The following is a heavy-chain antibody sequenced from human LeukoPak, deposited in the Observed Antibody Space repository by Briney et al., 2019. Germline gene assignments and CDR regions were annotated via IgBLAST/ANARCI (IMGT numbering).Heavy chain of an antibody. Sequence: GGSLRLSCAASGFTFSSYGMHWVRQAPGKGLEWVAVIWYEGSNKYYADSVKGRLTISRDNPKNTLLLRINSLRAEDTCVYYCAKVKEDSSGYKFEYWGKGALVTVSS. CDR3: AKVKEDSSGYKFEY. J-gene: IGHJ4*02. CDR1: GFTFSSYG. V-gene: IGHV3-33*06. CDR2: IWYEGSNK. D-gene: IGHD3-22*01.